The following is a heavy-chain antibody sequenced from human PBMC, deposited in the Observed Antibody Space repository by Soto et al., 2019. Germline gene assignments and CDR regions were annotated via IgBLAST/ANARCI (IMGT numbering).Heavy chain of an antibody. CDR3: TRSLAIDFDS. CDR2: IRRKAYGGTT. CDR1: GFNFGAYA. Sequence: GGSLRLSCSVSGFNFGAYAMSWVGQPPGKGLEWVGFIRRKAYGGTTDYAASVKGRFTISRDDSKSIAYLQMNSLKIEDTAVYYCTRSLAIDFDSWGQGTLVTVSS. J-gene: IGHJ4*02. V-gene: IGHV3-49*04.